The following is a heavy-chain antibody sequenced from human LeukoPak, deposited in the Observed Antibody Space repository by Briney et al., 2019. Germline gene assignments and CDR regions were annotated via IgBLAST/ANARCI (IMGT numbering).Heavy chain of an antibody. Sequence: PSHTLSLTCTVSGGSISRGDFYWSSIRQPAGKGLEWIGSIHYSGSTYYNPSLKSRDNISVDTSNNQFSLKLNSMTAADPAVHYCARVSGYDWESFYDYWGQGTLVTVSS. CDR3: ARVSGYDWESFYDY. CDR1: GGSISRGDFY. CDR2: IHYSGST. V-gene: IGHV4-61*02. J-gene: IGHJ4*02. D-gene: IGHD5-12*01.